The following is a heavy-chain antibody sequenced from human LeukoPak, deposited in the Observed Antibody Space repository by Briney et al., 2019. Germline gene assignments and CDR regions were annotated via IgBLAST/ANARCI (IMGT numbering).Heavy chain of an antibody. V-gene: IGHV1-2*02. CDR1: GYTFTSYY. J-gene: IGHJ6*03. CDR2: INPNSGGT. Sequence: GASVKVSCKASGYTFTSYYMHWVRQAPGQGLEWMGWINPNSGGTNYAQKFQGRVTMTRDTSISTAYMELSRLRSEDMAVYYCARGGATNYYYYMDVWGKGTTVTVSS. CDR3: ARGGATNYYYYMDV. D-gene: IGHD1-26*01.